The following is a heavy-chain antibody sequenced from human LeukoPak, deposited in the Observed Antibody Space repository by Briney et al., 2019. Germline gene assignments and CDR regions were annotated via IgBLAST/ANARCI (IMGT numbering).Heavy chain of an antibody. J-gene: IGHJ4*02. V-gene: IGHV3-23*01. D-gene: IGHD5-12*01. CDR1: GFTFSSYA. Sequence: PGGSLRLSCAASGFTFSSYAMSWVRQAPGKGLEWVSAISGSGGSTYYADSVKGRFTISRDNSKNTLYLQMNSLRAEDTAVYYCSLTIRGYSGYDSFDYWGQGTLVTVSS. CDR3: SLTIRGYSGYDSFDY. CDR2: ISGSGGST.